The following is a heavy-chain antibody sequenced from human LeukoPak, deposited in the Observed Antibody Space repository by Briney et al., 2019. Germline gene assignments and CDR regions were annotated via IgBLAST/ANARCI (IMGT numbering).Heavy chain of an antibody. J-gene: IGHJ5*02. CDR2: INSDGYST. Sequence: GGSLRLSCVASGFTFSSYWMHWVRQAPGKGMVWVSRINSDGYSTSYADSVKGRFTISRDNAKNTVYLQMNSLRAEDTAVYYCARDRRGYSGYDPGWFDPWGQGTLVTVSS. V-gene: IGHV3-74*01. D-gene: IGHD5-12*01. CDR1: GFTFSSYW. CDR3: ARDRRGYSGYDPGWFDP.